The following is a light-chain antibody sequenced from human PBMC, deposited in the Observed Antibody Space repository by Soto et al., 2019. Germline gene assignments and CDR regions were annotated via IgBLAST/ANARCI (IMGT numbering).Light chain of an antibody. J-gene: IGKJ5*01. CDR1: QSISSW. V-gene: IGKV1-5*03. CDR2: KAS. Sequence: DIQMTQSPSTLAASVGDRVTITCRASQSISSWLAWYQQKPGKAPKLLIYKASSLESGVPSRFSGSGSGTEFTLTISSLQPDDVATYYCQQYNSYSPITFGQGTRLEI. CDR3: QQYNSYSPIT.